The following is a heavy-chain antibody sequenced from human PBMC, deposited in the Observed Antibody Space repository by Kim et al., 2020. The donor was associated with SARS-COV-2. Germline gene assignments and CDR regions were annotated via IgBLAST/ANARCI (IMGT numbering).Heavy chain of an antibody. Sequence: ASVKVSCKASGYTFTSYARNWVRQAPGQGLEWMGWLNTNTGNPTYAQGFTGRFVFSLDTAVSTAYLQISSLKAEDTAVYYCARLHVLRYFGGWFDPWGQGTLVSVSS. J-gene: IGHJ5*02. D-gene: IGHD3-9*01. CDR2: LNTNTGNP. V-gene: IGHV7-4-1*02. CDR3: ARLHVLRYFGGWFDP. CDR1: GYTFTSYA.